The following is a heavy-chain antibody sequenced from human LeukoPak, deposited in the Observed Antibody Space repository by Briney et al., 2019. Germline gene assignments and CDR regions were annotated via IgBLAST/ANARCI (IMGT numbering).Heavy chain of an antibody. CDR2: IYYSGST. CDR1: GDSISSGDYY. CDR3: ARVWSGFLDC. Sequence: SETLSLTCTVSGDSISSGDYYWSWIRQPPGKGLEWIGYIYYSGSTYSNPSLRSRITISVVTSKNQFSLKLTSVTAADTAVYYCARVWSGFLDCWGQGTLVTVSS. J-gene: IGHJ4*02. D-gene: IGHD3-3*01. V-gene: IGHV4-30-4*08.